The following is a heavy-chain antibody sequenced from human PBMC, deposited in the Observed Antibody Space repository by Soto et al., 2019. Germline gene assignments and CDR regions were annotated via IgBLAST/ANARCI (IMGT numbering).Heavy chain of an antibody. CDR1: GGSFSGYY. CDR2: INHSGST. CDR3: ARGQFIRYSSSWSHWFDP. V-gene: IGHV4-34*01. J-gene: IGHJ5*02. Sequence: SETLSLTCAVYGGSFSGYYWSWIRQPPGKGLEWIGEINHSGSTNFNPSLKSRVTISVDTSKNQFSLKLSSVTAADTAVYYCARGQFIRYSSSWSHWFDPWGQGTLVTVSS. D-gene: IGHD6-13*01.